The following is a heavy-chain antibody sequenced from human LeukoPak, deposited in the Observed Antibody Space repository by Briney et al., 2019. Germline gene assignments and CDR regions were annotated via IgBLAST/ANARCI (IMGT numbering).Heavy chain of an antibody. CDR3: AGLTGVDYYGSGSLNY. D-gene: IGHD3-10*01. CDR2: INPNSGGT. V-gene: IGHV1-2*02. CDR1: GYTFTGYY. Sequence: ASVKVSCKASGYTFTGYYMHWVRQAPGQGLEWMGWINPNSGGTNYAQNIQGRVTMTTDTSTSTAYMELRSLRSDDAAVYYCAGLTGVDYYGSGSLNYWGQGTLVTVSS. J-gene: IGHJ4*02.